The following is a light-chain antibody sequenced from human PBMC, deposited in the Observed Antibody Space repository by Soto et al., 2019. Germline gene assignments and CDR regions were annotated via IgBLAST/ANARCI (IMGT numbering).Light chain of an antibody. CDR1: QSVSSSY. J-gene: IGKJ3*01. Sequence: EIVLTQSPGTLSLSPGERATLSCRASQSVSSSYLAWYQQKPGQAPRLLIYGASSRATGIPDRFSGSGSGTDFTLTISRLEPEDFAVYYYQQYSSSPPGFTFGPGTKVDIK. CDR3: QQYSSSPPGFT. V-gene: IGKV3-20*01. CDR2: GAS.